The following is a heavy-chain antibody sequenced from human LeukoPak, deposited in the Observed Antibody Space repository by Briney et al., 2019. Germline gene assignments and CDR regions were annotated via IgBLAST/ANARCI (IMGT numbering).Heavy chain of an antibody. CDR2: ISTSGSS. J-gene: IGHJ4*02. D-gene: IGHD5/OR15-5a*01. CDR1: GGSISPYY. V-gene: IGHV4-4*07. Sequence: PSETLSLTCTVSGGSISPYYWSFIRQPAGRGMEWIGRISTSGSSNYNPSLESRVTMSVDTSKNQFSLKVTSVTAADTAMYYCARDRVSWHYFDYWGQGTLLTVSS. CDR3: ARDRVSWHYFDY.